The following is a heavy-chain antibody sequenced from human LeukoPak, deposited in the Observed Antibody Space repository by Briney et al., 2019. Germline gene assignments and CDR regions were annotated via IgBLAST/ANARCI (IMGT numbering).Heavy chain of an antibody. V-gene: IGHV3-30*02. CDR2: IRYDGSNK. J-gene: IGHJ4*02. Sequence: GGSLRLSCAASGFTFSSYGMHWVRQAPGKGLEWVAFIRYDGSNKYYADSVKGRFTISRDNSKNTLYLQMNSLRAEDTAVYHCAKDSSRGSYHHFDYWGQGTLVTVSS. D-gene: IGHD1-26*01. CDR3: AKDSSRGSYHHFDY. CDR1: GFTFSSYG.